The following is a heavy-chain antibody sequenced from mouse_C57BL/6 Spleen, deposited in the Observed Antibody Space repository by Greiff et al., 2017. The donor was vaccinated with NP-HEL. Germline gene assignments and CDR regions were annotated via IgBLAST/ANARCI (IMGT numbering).Heavy chain of an antibody. CDR2: IDPEDGDT. CDR3: TYYDYDGFAY. D-gene: IGHD2-4*01. J-gene: IGHJ3*01. CDR1: GFNIKDYY. Sequence: DVKLVESGAELVRPGASVKLSCTASGFNIKDYYMHWVKQRPEQGLEWIGRIDPEDGDTEYAPKFQGKATMTADTSSNTAYLQLSSLTSEDTAGYYCTYYDYDGFAYWGQGTLVTVSA. V-gene: IGHV14-1*01.